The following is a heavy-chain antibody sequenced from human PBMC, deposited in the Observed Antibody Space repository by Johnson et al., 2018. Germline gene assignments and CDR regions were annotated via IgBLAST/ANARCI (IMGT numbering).Heavy chain of an antibody. J-gene: IGHJ1*01. Sequence: AISGSVGSTYYADTVKGRFTISRDNSKNTLYLQMNSLRAEDTAVYYCAKVLLLSVQYFQHWGQGTLVTVSS. CDR3: AKVLLLSVQYFQH. V-gene: IGHV3-23*01. CDR2: ISGSVGST. D-gene: IGHD3-10*01.